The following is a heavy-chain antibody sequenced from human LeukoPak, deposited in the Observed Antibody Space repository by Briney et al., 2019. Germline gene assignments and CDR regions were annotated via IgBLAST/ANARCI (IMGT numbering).Heavy chain of an antibody. CDR2: ITPDGNAA. CDR1: GFTFSGHW. D-gene: IGHD2-15*01. V-gene: IGHV3-74*03. J-gene: IGHJ4*02. Sequence: PGGSLRLSCVASGFTFSGHWMNWVRQVPGKGLMAVSRITPDGNAAAYADSVKGRFTISRDNAKNTLYLEMNSLTAEDTALYHCTRSGYSNGYDYWGQGTLVTVSS. CDR3: TRSGYSNGYDY.